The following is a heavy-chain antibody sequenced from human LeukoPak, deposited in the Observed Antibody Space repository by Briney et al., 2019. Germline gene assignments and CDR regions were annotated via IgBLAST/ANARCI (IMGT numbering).Heavy chain of an antibody. Sequence: GGSLRLSCAASGFTLSSYWMHWVRQAPGKGLVWVSGINSDGGSTRYADSVKGRFIITRDNAKNMLYLQMNSLRAEDTAVYYCASMNGHAFDIWGQGKRVTVSS. V-gene: IGHV3-74*01. CDR1: GFTLSSYW. J-gene: IGHJ3*02. CDR2: INSDGGST. CDR3: ASMNGHAFDI. D-gene: IGHD2-8*01.